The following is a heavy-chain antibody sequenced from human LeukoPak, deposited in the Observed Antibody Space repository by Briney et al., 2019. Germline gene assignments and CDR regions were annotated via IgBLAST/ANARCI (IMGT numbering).Heavy chain of an antibody. CDR3: AKYYNSGWGNAFDI. Sequence: GGSLRLSCAASEFSVGSSYMTWVRQAPGKGLEWVSLIYSGGSTYYADSVKGRFTISRDNSKNTLYLQMNILRAEYTAVYYCAKYYNSGWGNAFDIWGQGTMVTVSS. CDR2: IYSGGST. CDR1: EFSVGSSY. V-gene: IGHV3-66*01. D-gene: IGHD6-19*01. J-gene: IGHJ3*02.